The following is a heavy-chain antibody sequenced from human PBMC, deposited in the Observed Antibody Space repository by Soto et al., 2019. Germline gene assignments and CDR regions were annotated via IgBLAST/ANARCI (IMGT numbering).Heavy chain of an antibody. J-gene: IGHJ4*02. V-gene: IGHV3-23*01. CDR3: AKRSSSSTFDY. D-gene: IGHD6-6*01. CDR2: ISGSDDIT. Sequence: EVQLLESGGGLVRPGESLRLSCAASGFTFSSYAMSWVRQAPGKGLEWVSVISGSDDITYNADSVKGRFTISRDNSKNTLYLQMNSLRAEDTAVYYCAKRSSSSTFDYWGQGTLVTVSS. CDR1: GFTFSSYA.